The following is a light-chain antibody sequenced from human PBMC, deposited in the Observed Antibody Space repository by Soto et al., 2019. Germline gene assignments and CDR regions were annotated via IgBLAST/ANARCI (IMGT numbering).Light chain of an antibody. CDR1: SSDVGGYYY. J-gene: IGLJ1*01. CDR2: VVS. Sequence: QSALTQPASVSGSPGQSITISCTGTSSDVGGYYYVSWYQQHPDKSPKVVIYVVSNRPSGVSNPFYGYTSGNTHSLTISGVQAEDEADYYCRSYTSSDTPDVLGPGTQLTV. V-gene: IGLV2-14*01. CDR3: RSYTSSDTPDV.